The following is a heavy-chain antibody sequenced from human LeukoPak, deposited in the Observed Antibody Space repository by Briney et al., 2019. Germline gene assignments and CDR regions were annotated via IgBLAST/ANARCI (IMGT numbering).Heavy chain of an antibody. D-gene: IGHD6-19*01. Sequence: GGSLRLSCAASGFTFSNYAMHWVRQAPGKGLEYVAGISSNGGTTYYASSLKGRFTISRDNSKNTLYLQMGSLRAEDMAVYYCARGGIAVAGPPKQSWGQGTMVTVSS. CDR2: ISSNGGTT. V-gene: IGHV3-64*01. CDR1: GFTFSNYA. J-gene: IGHJ3*01. CDR3: ARGGIAVAGPPKQS.